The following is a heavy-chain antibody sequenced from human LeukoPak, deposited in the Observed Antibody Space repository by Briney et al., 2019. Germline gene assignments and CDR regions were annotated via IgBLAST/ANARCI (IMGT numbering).Heavy chain of an antibody. CDR1: GFTVSNNY. D-gene: IGHD3-22*01. Sequence: GGSLRLSCAASGFTVSNNYMNWVRQAPGKGLEWVSVIHSGGLTYYADSVRGRFTISRDNSKNSLYLQMNSLRGEDTAVYYCTRGPPNYYDSSAYYPFDYWGQGTLVTVSS. CDR2: IHSGGLT. CDR3: TRGPPNYYDSSAYYPFDY. J-gene: IGHJ4*02. V-gene: IGHV3-66*01.